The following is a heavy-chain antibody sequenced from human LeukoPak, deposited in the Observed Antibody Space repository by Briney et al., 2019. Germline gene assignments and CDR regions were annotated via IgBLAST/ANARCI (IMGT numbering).Heavy chain of an antibody. V-gene: IGHV4-34*01. Sequence: SETLSLTCAVYGGSFSGYYWSWIRQPPGKGLEWIGEINHSGSTNYNPSLKSRVTISVDTSKNLFSLKLSSVTAADTAVYYCARRGWYLVDYWGQGTLVTVSS. D-gene: IGHD6-19*01. CDR3: ARRGWYLVDY. CDR2: INHSGST. CDR1: GGSFSGYY. J-gene: IGHJ4*02.